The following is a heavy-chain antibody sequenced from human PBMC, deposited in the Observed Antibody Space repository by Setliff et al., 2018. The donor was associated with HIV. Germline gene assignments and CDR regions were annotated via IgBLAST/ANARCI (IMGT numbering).Heavy chain of an antibody. CDR3: AKGGYGGAYYVAGY. Sequence: GGSLRLSCAASGFIFDDYGMSWVRQAPGKGLEWVSGINWNGGRTGYADFVKGRFTIARDDSKNTVSLQMTNLGTGDTATYYCAKGGYGGAYYVAGYWGQGTLVTVSS. CDR1: GFIFDDYG. J-gene: IGHJ4*02. V-gene: IGHV3-20*04. D-gene: IGHD5-18*01. CDR2: INWNGGRT.